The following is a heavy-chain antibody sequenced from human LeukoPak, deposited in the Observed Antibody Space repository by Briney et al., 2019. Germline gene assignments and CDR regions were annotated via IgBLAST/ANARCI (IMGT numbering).Heavy chain of an antibody. D-gene: IGHD2-8*01. V-gene: IGHV4-38-2*02. CDR1: DSSITSTYY. CDR2: VFRLQTVRT. J-gene: IGHJ4*02. CDR3: ARVLHAPYLIDS. Sequence: PSETLYLTCTVSDSSITSTYYWAWFRQPPGKGLEWIATVFRLQTVRTFNNPPLESRVTMSLDPSQNQFSLNLTSVTAADTALYFCARVLHAPYLIDSWGQGTLVTVSS.